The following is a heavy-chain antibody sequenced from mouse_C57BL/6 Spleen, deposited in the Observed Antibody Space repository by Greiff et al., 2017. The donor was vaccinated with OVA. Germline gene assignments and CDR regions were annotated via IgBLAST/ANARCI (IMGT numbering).Heavy chain of an antibody. Sequence: VQLKESGGDLVKPGGSLKLSCAASGFTFSSYGMSWVRQTPDKRLEWVATISSGGSYTYYPDSVKGRFTISRDNAKNTLYLQMSSLKSEDTAMYYCARHTPGTYFDYWGQGTTLTVSS. V-gene: IGHV5-6*01. CDR1: GFTFSSYG. CDR2: ISSGGSYT. CDR3: ARHTPGTYFDY. D-gene: IGHD4-1*01. J-gene: IGHJ2*01.